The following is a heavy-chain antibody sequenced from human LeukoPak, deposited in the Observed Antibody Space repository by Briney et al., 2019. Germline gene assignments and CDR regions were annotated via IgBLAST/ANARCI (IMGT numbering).Heavy chain of an antibody. CDR3: AKDRNYDILTGYYDEYFQH. V-gene: IGHV3-21*01. CDR2: ISSSSSYI. D-gene: IGHD3-9*01. Sequence: GGSLRLSCAASGFTFSSYSMNWVRQAPGKGLEWVSSISSSSSYIYYADSVKGRFTISRDNSKNTLYLQMNSLRAEDTAVYCCAKDRNYDILTGYYDEYFQHWGQGTLVTVSS. J-gene: IGHJ1*01. CDR1: GFTFSSYS.